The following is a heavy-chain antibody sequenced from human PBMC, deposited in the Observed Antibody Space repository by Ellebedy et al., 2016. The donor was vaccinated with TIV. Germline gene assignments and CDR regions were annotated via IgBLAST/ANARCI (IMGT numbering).Heavy chain of an antibody. J-gene: IGHJ4*02. CDR2: ISWNSGSI. CDR3: AKSPDGFKYYFDY. V-gene: IGHV3-9*01. CDR1: GFTFDDYA. D-gene: IGHD5-24*01. Sequence: SLKISXAASGFTFDDYAMHWVRQAPGKGLEWVSGISWNSGSIGYADSVKGRFTISRDNAKNSLYLQMNSLRAEDTALYYCAKSPDGFKYYFDYWGQGTLVTVSS.